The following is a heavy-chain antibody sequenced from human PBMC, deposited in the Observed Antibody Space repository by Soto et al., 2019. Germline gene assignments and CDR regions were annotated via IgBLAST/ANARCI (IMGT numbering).Heavy chain of an antibody. D-gene: IGHD1-26*01. V-gene: IGHV1-2*02. CDR2: INPKTAAT. J-gene: IGHJ6*02. CDR1: GYSVSDYF. Sequence: QVQLVQSGAEVKKSGASVKVSCKASGYSVSDYFIQWVRQAPGQGLEWVAWINPKTAATNYAKKFQGRVSLTWDTSFSTAYMELTRLRPDDTAVYYCARIKWGLGYYNGMDVWGQGTTVIVSS. CDR3: ARIKWGLGYYNGMDV.